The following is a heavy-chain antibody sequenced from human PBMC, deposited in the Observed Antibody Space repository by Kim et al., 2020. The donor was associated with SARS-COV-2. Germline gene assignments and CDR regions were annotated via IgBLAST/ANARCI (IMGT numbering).Heavy chain of an antibody. V-gene: IGHV3-23*01. D-gene: IGHD3-10*01. Sequence: VKGRFTISRDNTKNTLYLQMNRLRAENTVVYYCAKAIYYYGSGSYFAFDIWGQGTLVTVSS. J-gene: IGHJ3*02. CDR3: AKAIYYYGSGSYFAFDI.